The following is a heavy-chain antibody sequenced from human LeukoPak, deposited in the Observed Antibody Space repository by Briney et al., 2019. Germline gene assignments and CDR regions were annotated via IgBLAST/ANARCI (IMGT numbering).Heavy chain of an antibody. CDR3: AKDSGSYFDY. CDR2: ISGSGGNT. Sequence: GGSMRLSCAASAFTFSSYAMSWVRQAPGKGLEWVSAISGSGGNTYYADSVKGRFTISRDNSKNTLYLQMNSLRAEDTAVYSCAKDSGSYFDYWGQGTLVTVSS. D-gene: IGHD1-26*01. CDR1: AFTFSSYA. J-gene: IGHJ4*02. V-gene: IGHV3-23*01.